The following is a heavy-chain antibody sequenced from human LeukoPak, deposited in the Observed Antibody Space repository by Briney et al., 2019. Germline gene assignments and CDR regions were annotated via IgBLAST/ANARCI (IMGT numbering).Heavy chain of an antibody. V-gene: IGHV4-59*01. CDR1: GDSISSYY. CDR3: ARWVQLWQPTRYYFDY. J-gene: IGHJ4*02. D-gene: IGHD5-18*01. CDR2: IYYSGGT. Sequence: SETLSLTCTVSGDSISSYYWSWIRQPPGKGLEWVGYIYYSGGTNYNPSLKKRVTISVDTSKNQFSMKLSSVTAADTAVYYCARWVQLWQPTRYYFDYWGQGTLVTVSS.